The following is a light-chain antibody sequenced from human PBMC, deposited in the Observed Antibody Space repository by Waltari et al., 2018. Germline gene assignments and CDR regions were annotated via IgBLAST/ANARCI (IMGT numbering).Light chain of an antibody. V-gene: IGKV3-20*01. CDR3: QNHERLPAM. J-gene: IGKJ1*01. Sequence: DIVLTQPPGTLSLSPGERATLSCRASQSISRYLAWYQQKPGQAPRLLIYAASSRATGIPDRFSGSGSGTDFSLTISRLEPEDFAVYYCQNHERLPAMFGQGTKVEIK. CDR1: QSISRY. CDR2: AAS.